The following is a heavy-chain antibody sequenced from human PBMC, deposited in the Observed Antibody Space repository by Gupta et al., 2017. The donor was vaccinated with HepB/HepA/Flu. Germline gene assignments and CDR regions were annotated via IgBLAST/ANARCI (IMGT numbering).Heavy chain of an antibody. CDR1: GFTFSNAW. D-gene: IGHD4-17*01. J-gene: IGHJ4*02. Sequence: EVQLVESGGGLVKPGGSLRLSCAASGFTFSNAWMSWVRQAPGKGLEWVGRIKSKTDGGTTDYAAPVKGRFTISRDDSKNTLYLQMNSLKTEDTAVYYCTTDQEAVTTLGENYFDYWGQGTLVTVSS. CDR3: TTDQEAVTTLGENYFDY. CDR2: IKSKTDGGTT. V-gene: IGHV3-15*01.